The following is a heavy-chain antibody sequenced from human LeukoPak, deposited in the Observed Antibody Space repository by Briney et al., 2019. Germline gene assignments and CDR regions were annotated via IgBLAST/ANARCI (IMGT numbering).Heavy chain of an antibody. V-gene: IGHV4-39*01. J-gene: IGHJ3*01. CDR1: GASIATGTYF. CDR3: VTGTRFWGAFNV. CDR2: FFKDEGA. D-gene: IGHD3-9*01. Sequence: SETLSLTCTVSGASIATGTYFWGWIRQTPGQGLEWIGSFFKDEGAKYNPSLISRVTIFVDTSKNQLSLNLNSVTDADTAVYFCVTGTRFWGAFNVWGHGTVVTVSA.